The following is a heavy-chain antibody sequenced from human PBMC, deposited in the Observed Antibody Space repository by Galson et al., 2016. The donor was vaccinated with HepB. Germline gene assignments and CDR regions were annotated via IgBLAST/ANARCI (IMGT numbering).Heavy chain of an antibody. CDR2: IYKTGST. V-gene: IGHV4-59*01. CDR1: GGSISSYF. D-gene: IGHD2-21*02. CDR3: ARGVTGTPYFDF. Sequence: LSLTCNVSGGSISSYFWSWIRQTPGKELEWIGYIYKTGSTNYSPSLKSRVTISVDTSRNQFSLKVHSVTAADTAVYYCARGVTGTPYFDFWGQGALVTVSS. J-gene: IGHJ4*02.